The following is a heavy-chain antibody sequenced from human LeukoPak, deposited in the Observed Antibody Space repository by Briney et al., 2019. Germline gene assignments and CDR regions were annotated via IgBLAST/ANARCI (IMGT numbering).Heavy chain of an antibody. J-gene: IGHJ5*02. V-gene: IGHV3-9*01. CDR3: VKDRRNPYLPEGPFDP. Sequence: PGGPLRLSCAASGFTFEDYAMHWVRQAPGKGLEWVSGINWNSASTGYADSVKGRFTISRDNVMNSLYLQMNSLRPEDTALYYCVKDRRNPYLPEGPFDPWGQGTLVTVSS. D-gene: IGHD1-14*01. CDR2: INWNSAST. CDR1: GFTFEDYA.